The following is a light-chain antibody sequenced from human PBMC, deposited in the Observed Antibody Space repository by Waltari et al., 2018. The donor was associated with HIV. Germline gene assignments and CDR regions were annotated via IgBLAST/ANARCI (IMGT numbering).Light chain of an antibody. CDR2: QDD. Sequence: SYDLSQPPSVSVSPGQTASITCSGDKLGDKYVSWSQQYPGQSPVLVIYQDDRRPSGIPERFSGSNSGTTATLTIGGTQTMDEADYYCQAWDSSAVVFGRGTKLTVL. J-gene: IGLJ3*02. V-gene: IGLV3-1*01. CDR3: QAWDSSAVV. CDR1: KLGDKY.